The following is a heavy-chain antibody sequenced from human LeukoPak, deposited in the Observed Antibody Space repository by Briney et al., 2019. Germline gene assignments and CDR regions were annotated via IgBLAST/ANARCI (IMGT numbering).Heavy chain of an antibody. Sequence: ASVKVSCKPSGYTFNNYGITWVRQAPGQGLEWMGWISAYNGDKNYAQNLQGRVTMTTDTSTRTAYMELRSLSSDDTAVYYCARDHKVGASHDAFDIWGQGAMVTVSS. V-gene: IGHV1-18*01. D-gene: IGHD1-26*01. J-gene: IGHJ3*02. CDR3: ARDHKVGASHDAFDI. CDR1: GYTFNNYG. CDR2: ISAYNGDK.